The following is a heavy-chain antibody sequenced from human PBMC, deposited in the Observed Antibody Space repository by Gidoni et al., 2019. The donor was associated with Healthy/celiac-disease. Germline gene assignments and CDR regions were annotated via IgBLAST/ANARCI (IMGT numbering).Heavy chain of an antibody. J-gene: IGHJ4*02. V-gene: IGHV4-30-4*01. D-gene: IGHD2-15*01. CDR2: IYYSGST. CDR3: ARAKLAAGGFIDY. CDR1: GGSIRSGDYY. Sequence: QVQLQESGPGLVKPSQTLSLTCPVSGGSIRSGDYYWSWLRQPPGKGLEWIGYIYYSGSTYYNPSLKSRVTISVDTSKNQFSLKLSSVTAADTAVYYCARAKLAAGGFIDYWGQGTLVTVSS.